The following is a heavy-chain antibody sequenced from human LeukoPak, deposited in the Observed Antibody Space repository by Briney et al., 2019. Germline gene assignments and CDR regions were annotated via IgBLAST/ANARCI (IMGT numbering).Heavy chain of an antibody. J-gene: IGHJ4*02. CDR2: IYSGGST. CDR3: ARSTYYYDSSGYYYVYYFDY. D-gene: IGHD3-22*01. V-gene: IGHV3-53*01. CDR1: GFTVSSNY. Sequence: GGSLRLSCAASGFTVSSNYMSWVRQAPGKGLEWVSVIYSGGSTYYADFVKGRFTISRDNSKNTLYPQMNSLRAEDTAVYYCARSTYYYDSSGYYYVYYFDYWGQGTLVTVSS.